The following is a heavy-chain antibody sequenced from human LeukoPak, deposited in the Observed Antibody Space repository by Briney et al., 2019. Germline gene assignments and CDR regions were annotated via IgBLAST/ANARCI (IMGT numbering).Heavy chain of an antibody. Sequence: ASVKVSCKASGYTFTSFGMSWVRQAPEQGLEWMGWISGYNGDTNYAQKLQGRVTMTTDTSTSTAYMELRSLRSDDTAVYYCARGLEYYFDYWGQGTLVIVSS. V-gene: IGHV1-18*01. CDR3: ARGLEYYFDY. CDR2: ISGYNGDT. CDR1: GYTFTSFG. J-gene: IGHJ4*02.